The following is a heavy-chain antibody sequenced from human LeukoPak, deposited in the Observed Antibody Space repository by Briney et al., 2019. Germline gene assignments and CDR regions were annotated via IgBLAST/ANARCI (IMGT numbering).Heavy chain of an antibody. J-gene: IGHJ6*03. CDR2: ISSSGSTI. CDR1: GFTFSSYE. D-gene: IGHD6-13*01. V-gene: IGHV3-48*03. CDR3: ARYSAARPRVDYYYYMDV. Sequence: GGSLRLSCAASGFTFSSYEMSWVRQAPGKGLEWVSYISSSGSTIYYADSVKGRFTISRDNAKNSLYLQMNSLRAEDTAVYYCARYSAARPRVDYYYYMDVWGKGTTVTISS.